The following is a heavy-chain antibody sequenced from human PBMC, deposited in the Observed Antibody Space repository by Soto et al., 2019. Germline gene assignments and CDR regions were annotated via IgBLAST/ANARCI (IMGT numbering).Heavy chain of an antibody. CDR3: AHKGPEDWPLDY. D-gene: IGHD3-9*01. V-gene: IGHV2-5*02. J-gene: IGHJ4*02. CDR2: FYWDDSK. Sequence: QITLKESGPTLVRPTQTLTLTCAFSGFSLSTSGVGVGWIRQPPGKALEWLAVFYWDDSKHYSPSLRSSLTITKATSKNHVVLTMTNMDPMDTGTYYCAHKGPEDWPLDYWGQGTLVTVSS. CDR1: GFSLSTSGVG.